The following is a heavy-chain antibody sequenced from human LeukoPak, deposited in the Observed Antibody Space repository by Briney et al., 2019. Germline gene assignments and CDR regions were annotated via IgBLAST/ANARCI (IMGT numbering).Heavy chain of an antibody. J-gene: IGHJ2*01. CDR1: GGSISSYY. V-gene: IGHV4-59*01. D-gene: IGHD3-9*01. Sequence: SETLSLTCTVSGGSISSYYWSWIRQPPGKGLEWIGYIYYSGSTNYNPSLKSRVTISVDTSKNQFSLKLSSVTAADTAVYYCARTPIRSRDILTGYYSGGWYFDLWGRGTLVTVSS. CDR3: ARTPIRSRDILTGYYSGGWYFDL. CDR2: IYYSGST.